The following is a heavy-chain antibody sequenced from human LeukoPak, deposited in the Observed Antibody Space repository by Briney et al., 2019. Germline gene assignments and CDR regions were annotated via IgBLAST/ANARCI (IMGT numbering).Heavy chain of an antibody. D-gene: IGHD5-18*01. Sequence: SETLSLTCSVSGDSISYFYWSWIRQAAGKGLEWIGRVSSSGNTDYNASLKSRVTMSVDTSKNQLSLKVISVTAADTAVYYCSRAPRGYSSDFDYWGQGTLVTVSS. J-gene: IGHJ4*02. CDR3: SRAPRGYSSDFDY. V-gene: IGHV4-4*07. CDR2: VSSSGNT. CDR1: GDSISYFY.